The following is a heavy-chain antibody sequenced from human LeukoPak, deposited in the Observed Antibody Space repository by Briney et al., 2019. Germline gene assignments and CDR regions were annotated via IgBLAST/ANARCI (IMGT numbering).Heavy chain of an antibody. D-gene: IGHD3-10*01. V-gene: IGHV4-4*07. CDR1: GGSISSYY. CDR3: ARGWRFCYGSGRSDAFDI. Sequence: SETLSLTCTVSGGSISSYYWSWIRQPAGKGLEGIGHIYTSGSTTYNPSLKSRVTLSVDTSKNQFSLTLSSVTAADTAVYFWARGWRFCYGSGRSDAFDIWGQGTMVTVSS. J-gene: IGHJ3*02. CDR2: IYTSGST.